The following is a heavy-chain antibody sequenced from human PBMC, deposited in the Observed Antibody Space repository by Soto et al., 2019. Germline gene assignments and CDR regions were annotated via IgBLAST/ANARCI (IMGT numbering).Heavy chain of an antibody. CDR1: GYTFTSYA. Sequence: QVQLVQSGAEVKKPGASVKVSCKASGYTFTSYAMHWVRQAPGQRLEWMGWINAGNGNTKYSQKFQGRVTITRDTSASTAYMELSSLRSEDTAVYYCARDRGSYSLTGNFVYWGQGTLVTVSS. V-gene: IGHV1-3*01. J-gene: IGHJ4*02. D-gene: IGHD1-26*01. CDR3: ARDRGSYSLTGNFVY. CDR2: INAGNGNT.